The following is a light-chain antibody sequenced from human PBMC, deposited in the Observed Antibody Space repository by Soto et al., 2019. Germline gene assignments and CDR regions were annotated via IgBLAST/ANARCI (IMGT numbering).Light chain of an antibody. CDR2: GAS. CDR1: QSISSN. V-gene: IGKV3-15*01. CDR3: QQYNNWPPSYT. Sequence: EIVMTQSPATLSVSPGERATLSCRASQSISSNLAWYQQRPGQAPRLLIYGASTRAPGTPAKFSGSGSGTEFTLTITSLQSEYFAIYYCQQYNNWPPSYTFGQGTTLESK. J-gene: IGKJ2*01.